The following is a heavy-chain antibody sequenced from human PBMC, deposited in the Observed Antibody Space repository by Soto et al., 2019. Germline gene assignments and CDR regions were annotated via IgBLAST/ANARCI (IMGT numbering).Heavy chain of an antibody. V-gene: IGHV1-58*01. J-gene: IGHJ4*02. Sequence: GASVKVSCKASGFMFTSAAVQWVRQARGQRLEWIGWIVVGSGNTNYAQKFQERVTITRDMSTSTAYIELSSLRSEDTAVYYCAADPYYYDSSNYYSFDYWGQGTLVTVSS. D-gene: IGHD3-22*01. CDR3: AADPYYYDSSNYYSFDY. CDR2: IVVGSGNT. CDR1: GFMFTSAA.